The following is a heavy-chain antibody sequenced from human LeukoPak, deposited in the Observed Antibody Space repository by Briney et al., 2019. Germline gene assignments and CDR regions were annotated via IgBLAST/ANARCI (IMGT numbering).Heavy chain of an antibody. CDR2: IYYSGST. J-gene: IGHJ4*02. Sequence: SSETLSLTCTVSGGSIRSGSHYWAWIRQPPGKGLEWIGSIYYSGSTYYNPSLENRVTISIDTSKNHFSLKLSSLSAADTSVYYCAKRDDSGGNLVDLWGQGTLVTVS. CDR1: GGSIRSGSHY. CDR3: AKRDDSGGNLVDL. D-gene: IGHD3-22*01. V-gene: IGHV4-39*02.